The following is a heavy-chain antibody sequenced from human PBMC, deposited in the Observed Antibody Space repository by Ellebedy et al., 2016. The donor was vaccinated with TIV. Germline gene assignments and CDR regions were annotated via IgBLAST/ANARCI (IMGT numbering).Heavy chain of an antibody. CDR3: ARGYCSSTSCLYYSGY. Sequence: ASVKVSCKASGYTFTAYAIHWVRHAPGQRLEWMGWINAGNANTKYSERFQGRVTITTDTSASTAHMELSSLRSEDTAVYYCARGYCSSTSCLYYSGYWGPGTLVTVSS. V-gene: IGHV1-3*01. CDR2: INAGNANT. J-gene: IGHJ4*02. CDR1: GYTFTAYA. D-gene: IGHD2-2*01.